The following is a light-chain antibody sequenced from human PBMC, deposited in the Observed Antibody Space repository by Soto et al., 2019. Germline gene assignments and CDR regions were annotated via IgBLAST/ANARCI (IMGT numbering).Light chain of an antibody. V-gene: IGKV1-33*01. J-gene: IGKJ3*01. CDR3: QQYESLPPR. CDR2: DAS. CDR1: QGINNY. Sequence: DIQLTQSPSSLSASVGDRVTITCQASQGINNYLNWYQQKSGKPPTLLIYDASNLEAGVPSRFRGSGSGTDFILRISSLQPDDVATYYCQQYESLPPRFGPGTTVEIK.